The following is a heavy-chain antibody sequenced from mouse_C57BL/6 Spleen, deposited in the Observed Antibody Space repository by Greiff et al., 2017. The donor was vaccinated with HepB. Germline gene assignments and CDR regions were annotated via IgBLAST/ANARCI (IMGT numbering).Heavy chain of an antibody. J-gene: IGHJ4*01. CDR1: GFTFSSYG. D-gene: IGHD1-1*01. Sequence: EVKLEESGGDLVKPGGSLKLSCAASGFTFSSYGMSWVRQTPDKRLEWVATLSSGGSYTYYPESVKGRFTISRDNAKNTLYLQMSSLKSEDTAMYYCARHPVITTVVANAMDYWGQGTSVTVSS. CDR2: LSSGGSYT. V-gene: IGHV5-6*02. CDR3: ARHPVITTVVANAMDY.